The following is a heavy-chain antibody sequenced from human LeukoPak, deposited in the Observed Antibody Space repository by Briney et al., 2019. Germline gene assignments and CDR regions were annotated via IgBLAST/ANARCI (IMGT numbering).Heavy chain of an antibody. Sequence: KSSETLSLTCTVSGGSISSFYWSWIRQPPGKGLEYIGYIFYTGTTNCNPSLESRVTISVDTSKNQFSLTLRSVTAADTAVYYCARRTTPRRGEFDYWGQGTLVTDSP. D-gene: IGHD2-15*01. V-gene: IGHV4-59*08. J-gene: IGHJ4*02. CDR3: ARRTTPRRGEFDY. CDR2: IFYTGTT. CDR1: GGSISSFY.